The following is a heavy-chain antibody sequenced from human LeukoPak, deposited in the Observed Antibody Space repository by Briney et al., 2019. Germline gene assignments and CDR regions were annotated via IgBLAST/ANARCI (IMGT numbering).Heavy chain of an antibody. J-gene: IGHJ4*02. V-gene: IGHV4-59*01. CDR1: GGSISSCH. Sequence: SETLSLTCTVSGGSISSCHWSWIRQPPGKGLEWIGYIYYTGSTNYNPSLKSRVTISVDMSKNQFSLKLASVTAADTAVYFCARGIFGVVTRGPDYWGQGSLVTFSS. CDR2: IYYTGST. D-gene: IGHD3-3*02. CDR3: ARGIFGVVTRGPDY.